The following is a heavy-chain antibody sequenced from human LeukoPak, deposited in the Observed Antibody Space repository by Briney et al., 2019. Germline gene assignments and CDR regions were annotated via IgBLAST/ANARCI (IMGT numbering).Heavy chain of an antibody. CDR1: GYIFTTYF. D-gene: IGHD3-9*01. CDR3: AREGGYDILTGYQDY. CDR2: INPNNGDT. V-gene: IGHV1-2*02. Sequence: ASVKVSCKASGYIFTTYFIHWVRQAPGQGLEWMGWINPNNGDTNYVQKFEGRVTMTRDTSISTAYMELTRLRSDDTAVYYCAREGGYDILTGYQDYWGQGTLVTVSS. J-gene: IGHJ4*02.